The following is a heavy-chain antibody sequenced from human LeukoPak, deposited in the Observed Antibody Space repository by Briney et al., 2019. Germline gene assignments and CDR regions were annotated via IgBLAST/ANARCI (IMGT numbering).Heavy chain of an antibody. CDR2: INHSGST. CDR1: GGSFSGYY. Sequence: PSETLSLTCAVYGGSFSGYYWSWIRQPPGKGLEWIGEINHSGSTNYNPSLKSRVTISVDTSKNQFSLKLSSVTAADTAVYYCASGWWFDPWGQGTLVTVSS. V-gene: IGHV4-34*01. J-gene: IGHJ5*02. CDR3: ASGWWFDP.